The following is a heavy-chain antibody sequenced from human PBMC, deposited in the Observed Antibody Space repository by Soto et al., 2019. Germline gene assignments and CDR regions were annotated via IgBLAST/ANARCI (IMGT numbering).Heavy chain of an antibody. V-gene: IGHV3-20*01. D-gene: IGHD3-3*01. J-gene: IGHJ6*03. CDR3: ARTQGRFSNYYYYMDV. CDR1: GFTFDDYG. Sequence: GGSLRLSCAASGFTFDDYGMSWVRQAPGKGLEWVSGINWNGGSTGYADSVKGRFTISRDNAKNSLYLQMNSLRAEDTALYHCARTQGRFSNYYYYMDVWGKGTTVTVSS. CDR2: INWNGGST.